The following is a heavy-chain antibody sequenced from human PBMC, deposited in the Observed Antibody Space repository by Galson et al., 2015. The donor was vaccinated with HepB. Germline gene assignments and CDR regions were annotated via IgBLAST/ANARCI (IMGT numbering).Heavy chain of an antibody. Sequence: SLRLSCAASGFTFSSYAMHWVRQAPGKGLEWVAVISYDGSNKYYADSVKGRFTISRDNSKNTLYLQMNSLRAEDTAVYYCARDPSRVYYDSSGSFDYWGQGTLVTVSS. CDR3: ARDPSRVYYDSSGSFDY. J-gene: IGHJ4*02. D-gene: IGHD3-22*01. CDR2: ISYDGSNK. CDR1: GFTFSSYA. V-gene: IGHV3-30-3*01.